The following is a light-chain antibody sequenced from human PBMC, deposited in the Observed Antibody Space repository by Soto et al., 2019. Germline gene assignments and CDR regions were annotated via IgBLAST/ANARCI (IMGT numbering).Light chain of an antibody. J-gene: IGLJ2*01. Sequence: ELTQPLSVSVALGQTAKITCGGNNIGSKNVHWYQQKPGQAPVVVIYRDTNRPSGIPERFSGSSSGNTATLTISRAQAGDEADYYCQVWDSSLVVFGGGTQLTVL. CDR2: RDT. CDR1: NIGSKN. CDR3: QVWDSSLVV. V-gene: IGLV3-9*01.